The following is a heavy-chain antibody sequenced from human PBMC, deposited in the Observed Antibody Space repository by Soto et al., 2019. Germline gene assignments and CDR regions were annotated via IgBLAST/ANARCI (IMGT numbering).Heavy chain of an antibody. CDR1: GFTFSSYW. CDR2: IKQDGSEK. Sequence: EVQLVESGGGLVQPGGSLRLSCAASGFTFSSYWMSWVRQAPGKGLEWVANIKQDGSEKYYVDSVKGRFTISRDNAKNSLYLQMNSLRAEDTAVYYCARDQEGITMVRGVPLDFDYWGQGTLVTVSS. J-gene: IGHJ4*02. CDR3: ARDQEGITMVRGVPLDFDY. V-gene: IGHV3-7*01. D-gene: IGHD3-10*01.